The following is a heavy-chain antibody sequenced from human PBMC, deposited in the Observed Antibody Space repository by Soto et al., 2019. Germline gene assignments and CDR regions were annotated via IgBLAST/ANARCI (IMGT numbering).Heavy chain of an antibody. J-gene: IGHJ4*02. Sequence: QVKLVQSGAEVKKPGSSVKVSCKASGGTFSSHVFNWVRQAPGQGLEWMGGIMPIIGTANYAQKFQGRVTITADDSTSTAYMELSSLRSEDTAVYYCARDLEFRDGNISHLDYWGQGTLVTVSS. CDR1: GGTFSSHV. V-gene: IGHV1-69*01. CDR3: ARDLEFRDGNISHLDY. CDR2: IMPIIGTA. D-gene: IGHD3-10*01.